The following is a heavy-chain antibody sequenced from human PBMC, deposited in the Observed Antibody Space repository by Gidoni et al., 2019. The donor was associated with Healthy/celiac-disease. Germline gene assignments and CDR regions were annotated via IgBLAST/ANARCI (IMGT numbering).Heavy chain of an antibody. CDR1: GFTVGSNY. J-gene: IGHJ4*02. V-gene: IGHV3-53*01. Sequence: EVQLVESGGGLIQPGGSLRLSCAASGFTVGSNYMSWVRQAPGKGLEWVSVIYSGGSTYYADSVKGRFTISRDNSKNTLYLQMNSLRAEDTAVYYCARGQDTAMVGYYFDYWGQGTLVTVSS. CDR2: IYSGGST. D-gene: IGHD5-18*01. CDR3: ARGQDTAMVGYYFDY.